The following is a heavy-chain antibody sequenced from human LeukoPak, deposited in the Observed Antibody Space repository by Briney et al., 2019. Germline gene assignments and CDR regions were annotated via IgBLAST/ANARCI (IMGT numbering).Heavy chain of an antibody. CDR1: GFTFSSYA. D-gene: IGHD2-2*01. J-gene: IGHJ5*02. CDR2: ISGSGGST. V-gene: IGHV3-23*01. Sequence: PGGCLRLSCAASGFTFSSYAMSWVRQAPGKGLEWVSAISGSGGSTYYADSVKGRFTISRGNSKNTLYLQMNSLRAEDTAVYYCAVPEGGAVPAASWGQGTLVTVSS. CDR3: AVPEGGAVPAAS.